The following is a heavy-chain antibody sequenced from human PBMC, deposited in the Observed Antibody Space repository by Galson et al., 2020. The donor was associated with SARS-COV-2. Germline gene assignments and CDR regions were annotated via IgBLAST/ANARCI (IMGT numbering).Heavy chain of an antibody. CDR3: ARRLGHSYAYMDY. CDR1: GLSLSESGVG. J-gene: IGHJ4*02. D-gene: IGHD5-18*01. V-gene: IGHV2-5*02. CDR2: TFWDDDK. Sequence: SGPTPVSRTQSLTLTCPFPGLSLSESGVGMCWIRHPPCNALLWLSLTFWDDDKRYSASLKSRLTITKDTSKIQVVLTMTNLVPVDTATYYSARRLGHSYAYMDYWGQGTMVTVSS.